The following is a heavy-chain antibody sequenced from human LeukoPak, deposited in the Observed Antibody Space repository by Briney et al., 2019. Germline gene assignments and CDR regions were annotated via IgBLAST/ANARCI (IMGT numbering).Heavy chain of an antibody. Sequence: SQTLSLTCTVSVGSISSGSYYWSWIRQPAGKGLEWIGRIYTSGSTNYNPSLKSRVTISVDTSKNQFSLKLSSVTTADTAVYYCARLRYSYGFFDYWGRGTLVTVSS. D-gene: IGHD5-18*01. J-gene: IGHJ4*02. V-gene: IGHV4-61*02. CDR1: VGSISSGSYY. CDR2: IYTSGST. CDR3: ARLRYSYGFFDY.